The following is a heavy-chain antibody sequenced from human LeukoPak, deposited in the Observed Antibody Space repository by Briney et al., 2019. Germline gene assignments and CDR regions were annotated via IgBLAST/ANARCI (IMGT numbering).Heavy chain of an antibody. Sequence: PLKISCPHPGYSFTIYCFGWVPQMPGKSQEWIGIIYPDDSDTRYSRRFQRQAYISADKSISTAYLQWSSLKASDTAMYYCARRYYYRSGTSNYFDYWGQGTLVTVSS. CDR3: ARRYYYRSGTSNYFDY. V-gene: IGHV5-51*01. CDR2: IYPDDSDT. J-gene: IGHJ4*02. CDR1: GYSFTIYC. D-gene: IGHD3-10*01.